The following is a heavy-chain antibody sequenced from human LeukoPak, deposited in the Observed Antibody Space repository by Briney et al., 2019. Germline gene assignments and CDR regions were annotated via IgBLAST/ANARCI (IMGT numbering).Heavy chain of an antibody. J-gene: IGHJ4*02. CDR1: GFTFGAYA. CDR2: ISYSGRDK. Sequence: GGSLRLSCAASGFTFGAYAMNWVRQEAGKGLEWVSSISYSGRDKFYADSVKGRFTISRDNTKNSLYLEMNNLRAEDTAVFYCARERTDQLLLDFWGQGALVAVSS. CDR3: ARERTDQLLLDF. V-gene: IGHV3-21*01. D-gene: IGHD1-1*01.